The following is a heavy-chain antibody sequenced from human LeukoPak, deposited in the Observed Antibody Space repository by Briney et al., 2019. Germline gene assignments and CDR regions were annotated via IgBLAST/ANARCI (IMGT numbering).Heavy chain of an antibody. Sequence: GGSLRLSCAASGFTFSDYYMSWIRQAPGKGLEWVSYISSSGSTIYYADSVKGRFTISRDNAKNSLYLQMNSLRAEDTAVYYCARGRITMVRGVTTTYYFDYWGQGTLVTVSS. V-gene: IGHV3-11*01. CDR3: ARGRITMVRGVTTTYYFDY. D-gene: IGHD3-10*01. CDR2: ISSSGSTI. J-gene: IGHJ4*02. CDR1: GFTFSDYY.